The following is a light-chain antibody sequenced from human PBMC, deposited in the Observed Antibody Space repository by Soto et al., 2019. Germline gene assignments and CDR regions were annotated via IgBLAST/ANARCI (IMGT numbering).Light chain of an antibody. CDR2: AAS. Sequence: DIQMTQSPSSLSASVGDRVTITCRASQSISSYLNWYQQKPGKAPKLLIYAASSLQSGVPSSFSGSGAGKDFTLTISSLQPEDFATYYCQQSYSTPWTFGQGTKVEIK. V-gene: IGKV1-39*01. J-gene: IGKJ1*01. CDR3: QQSYSTPWT. CDR1: QSISSY.